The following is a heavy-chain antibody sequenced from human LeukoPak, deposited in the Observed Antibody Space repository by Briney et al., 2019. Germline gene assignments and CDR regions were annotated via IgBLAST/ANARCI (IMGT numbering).Heavy chain of an antibody. Sequence: GGSLRLSCAASGFTFSSYWMSWVRLAPGKGLEWVANIKQDGSEKYYVDSVKGRFTISRDNAKNSLYLQMNSLRAEDTAVYYCARDRIAAAGYYFDYWGQGTLVTVSS. CDR3: ARDRIAAAGYYFDY. V-gene: IGHV3-7*01. D-gene: IGHD6-13*01. CDR1: GFTFSSYW. J-gene: IGHJ4*02. CDR2: IKQDGSEK.